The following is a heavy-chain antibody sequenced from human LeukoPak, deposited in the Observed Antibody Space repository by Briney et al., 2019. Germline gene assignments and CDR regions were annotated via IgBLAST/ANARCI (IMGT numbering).Heavy chain of an antibody. CDR3: ARQDTAMVRGIHWYFDL. CDR2: IYYSGST. CDR1: GGSISSSSYY. Sequence: SETLSLTCTVSGGSISSSSYYWGWLRQPQGKALEWIGSIYYSGSTYYNPSLKGRVTISVDTSKNQFSLKLSSVTAADTAVYYCARQDTAMVRGIHWYFDLWGRGTLVTVSS. J-gene: IGHJ2*01. D-gene: IGHD5-18*01. V-gene: IGHV4-39*01.